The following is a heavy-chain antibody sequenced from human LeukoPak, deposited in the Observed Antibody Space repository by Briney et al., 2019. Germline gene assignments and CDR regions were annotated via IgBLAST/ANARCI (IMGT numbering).Heavy chain of an antibody. V-gene: IGHV3-23*01. CDR2: ISGSAGNT. CDR3: AKDQEAQIWLRGGYFDN. J-gene: IGHJ4*02. Sequence: GGSLRLSCAPSVFTFSSYGMSWVRQAPRKGLEWVSGISGSAGNTNYADSVKGRFTIPRDNSKNTLYLQMNSLRAEDTAVYYCAKDQEAQIWLRGGYFDNGGQGNVVTVTA. D-gene: IGHD5-18*01. CDR1: VFTFSSYG.